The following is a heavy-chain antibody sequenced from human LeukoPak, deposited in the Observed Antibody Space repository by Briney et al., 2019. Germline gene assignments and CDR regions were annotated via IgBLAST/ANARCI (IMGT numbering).Heavy chain of an antibody. CDR1: GYTFTGYY. D-gene: IGHD2-8*01. CDR2: INPNSGGT. Sequence: ASVKVSCKASGYTFTGYYMHWVRQAPGQGLEWMGWINPNSGGTNYAQKFQGRVTMTRDTSISTAYMELSRLRSDDMAVYYCARVGLSCTNGVCYDNWFDPWGQGTLVTVSS. V-gene: IGHV1-2*02. CDR3: ARVGLSCTNGVCYDNWFDP. J-gene: IGHJ5*02.